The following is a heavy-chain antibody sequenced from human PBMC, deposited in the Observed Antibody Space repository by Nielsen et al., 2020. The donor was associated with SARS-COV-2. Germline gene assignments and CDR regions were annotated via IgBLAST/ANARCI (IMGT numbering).Heavy chain of an antibody. J-gene: IGHJ4*02. CDR2: IYHSGST. D-gene: IGHD1-26*01. V-gene: IGHV4-30-2*01. CDR3: ASTDSGSYAFDY. CDR1: GGSISSGGYS. Sequence: SETLSLTCAVSGGSISSGGYSWSWIRQPPGKGLEWIGYIYHSGSTNYNPSLKSRVTISVDTSKNQFSLKLSSVTAADTAVYYCASTDSGSYAFDYWGQGTLVTVSS.